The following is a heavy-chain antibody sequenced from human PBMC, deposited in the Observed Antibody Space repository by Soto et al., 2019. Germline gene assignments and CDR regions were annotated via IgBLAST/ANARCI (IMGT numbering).Heavy chain of an antibody. CDR2: ISYDGRDE. J-gene: IGHJ4*01. Sequence: GGSLRLSCAVSGFTLSNYGMHWVRQAPGEGLQWVAVISYDGRDEHYADSVKGRFIVSRDNSKNTVYLQMNSLRPEDTAVYSCAKQESGSYFDYWGHGTLVTVSS. CDR3: AKQESGSYFDY. V-gene: IGHV3-30*18. CDR1: GFTLSNYG. D-gene: IGHD1-26*01.